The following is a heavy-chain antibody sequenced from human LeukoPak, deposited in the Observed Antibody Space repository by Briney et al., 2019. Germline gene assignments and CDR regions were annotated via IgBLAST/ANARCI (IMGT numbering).Heavy chain of an antibody. CDR2: ISSSSSTI. J-gene: IGHJ6*02. CDR3: ARDMGYCSSTSCDYYYYGMDV. Sequence: GGSLRLSCAASGFTFSSYSMNWVRQAPGKGLEWVSYISSSSSTIYYADSVKGRFTISRGNAKNSLYLQMNSLRAEDTAVYYCARDMGYCSSTSCDYYYYGMDVWGQGTTVTVSS. CDR1: GFTFSSYS. D-gene: IGHD2-2*01. V-gene: IGHV3-48*01.